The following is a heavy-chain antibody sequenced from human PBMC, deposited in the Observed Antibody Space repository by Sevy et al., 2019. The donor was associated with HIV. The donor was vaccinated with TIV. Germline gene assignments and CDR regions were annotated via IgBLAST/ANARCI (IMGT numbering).Heavy chain of an antibody. J-gene: IGHJ4*02. CDR1: GFTFSKYS. D-gene: IGHD2-2*01. CDR2: LSFACGRI. CDR3: AREGCSKPHDC. V-gene: IGHV3-23*01. Sequence: GGSLRLSCVASGFTFSKYSMSWVRQTPGKGLEWVSTLSFACGRINYADSVKGRFTMSRDDSRNTFYLQMDSLRAEDTAIYYCAREGCSKPHDCWGQGTLVTVS.